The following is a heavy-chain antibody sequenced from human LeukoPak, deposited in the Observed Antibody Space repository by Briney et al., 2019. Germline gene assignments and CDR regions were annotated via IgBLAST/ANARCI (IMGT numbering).Heavy chain of an antibody. J-gene: IGHJ6*02. CDR2: IYYSGST. D-gene: IGHD2-15*01. V-gene: IGHV4-30-4*01. CDR1: GGSISSGDYS. CDR3: ARVSIDPSRYCSGGSCYSDRYYGMDV. Sequence: SETLSLTCTVSGGSISSGDYSWSWIRQPPGKGLEWIGYIYYSGSTYYNPPLKSRVTISVDTSKNQFSLKLSSVTAADTAVYYCARVSIDPSRYCSGGSCYSDRYYGMDVWGQGTTVTVSS.